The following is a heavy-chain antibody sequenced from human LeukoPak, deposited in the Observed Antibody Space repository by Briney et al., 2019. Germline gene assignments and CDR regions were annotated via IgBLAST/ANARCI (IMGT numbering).Heavy chain of an antibody. V-gene: IGHV3-21*01. CDR3: ARTRYYYDSSGYYYGGAFDI. Sequence: GGSLRLSCAASGFTFSSYSMNWVRQAPGKGLKWVSSISSSSSYIYYADSAKGRFTISRDNAKNSLYLQMDSLRAEDTAVYYCARTRYYYDSSGYYYGGAFDIWGQGTMVTVSS. J-gene: IGHJ3*02. CDR1: GFTFSSYS. D-gene: IGHD3-22*01. CDR2: ISSSSSYI.